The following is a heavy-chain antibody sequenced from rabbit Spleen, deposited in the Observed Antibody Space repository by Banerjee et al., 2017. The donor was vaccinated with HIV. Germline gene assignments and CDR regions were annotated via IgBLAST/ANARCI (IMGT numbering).Heavy chain of an antibody. Sequence: QSLVESGGGLVKPGASLTLTCTASGFSFSSACDMWWVRQAPGKGPELIARIYTGDDNIYYANWVNGRFTISKTSPTTVTLQMTSLTVADTATYFCARDTGSSFSSYGMDLWGPGTLVTVS. CDR1: GFSFSSACD. V-gene: IGHV1S40*01. J-gene: IGHJ6*01. CDR3: ARDTGSSFSSYGMDL. D-gene: IGHD8-1*01. CDR2: IYTGDDNI.